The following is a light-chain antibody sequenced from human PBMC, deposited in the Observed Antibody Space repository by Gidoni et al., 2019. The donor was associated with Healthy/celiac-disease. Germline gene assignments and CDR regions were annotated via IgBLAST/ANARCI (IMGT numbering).Light chain of an antibody. CDR3: SSYTSSSTVYV. V-gene: IGLV2-14*01. CDR1: SSDVGGYNY. J-gene: IGLJ1*01. Sequence: SPLTQPASVSGSPGQSLTISCTGTSSDVGGYNYVSWYQQHPGKAPKLMIYEVSNRPSGVSNRCSGSKSGNTASLTITGLQAEDEADDYCSSYTSSSTVYVFGSGTKVTVL. CDR2: EVS.